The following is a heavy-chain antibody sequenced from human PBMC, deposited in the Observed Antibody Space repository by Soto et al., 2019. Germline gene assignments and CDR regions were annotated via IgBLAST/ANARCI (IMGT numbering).Heavy chain of an antibody. D-gene: IGHD3-16*01. Sequence: TLSLTCSISGGPLRQYGHFWTGIRQRPGSGLEWIGYTYHTGVTYYSPTLQSRISISVDTSKNQFSLTLNSVTAADTAVYYRVTDPGGHPINRFDSWGHGTLVTVSS. V-gene: IGHV4-31*03. CDR3: VTDPGGHPINRFDS. CDR1: GGPLRQYGHF. J-gene: IGHJ5*01. CDR2: TYHTGVT.